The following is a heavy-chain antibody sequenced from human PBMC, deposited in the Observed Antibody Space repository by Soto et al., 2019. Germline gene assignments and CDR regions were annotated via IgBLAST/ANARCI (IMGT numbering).Heavy chain of an antibody. J-gene: IGHJ4*02. CDR1: GFTFSNYW. CDR2: IDHDGPT. CDR3: VRDSHGEY. V-gene: IGHV3-74*01. Sequence: EVQLVESGGGLVQPGGSLRLSCAGYGFTFSNYWMHWVRQAPGKGLEWVSRIDHDGPTDYADSVRGRFTISRDNAENTLYLQMNSLRPEDTAVYYCVRDSHGEYWGQGTLVTVSS.